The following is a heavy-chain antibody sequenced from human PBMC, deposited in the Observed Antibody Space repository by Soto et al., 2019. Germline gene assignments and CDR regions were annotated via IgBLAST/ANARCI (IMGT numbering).Heavy chain of an antibody. V-gene: IGHV4-34*01. CDR1: GGSFSGYY. Sequence: QVQLQQWGAGLLKPSETLSLTCAVYGGSFSGYYWSWIRLPPGKGLEWMGESNHSGSTNYNPSLKSRVTISLDTSKNQFSLKMSSVTAADTAVYYCARGPLSPAAMSKDLDIWGQGTMVTVSS. D-gene: IGHD2-2*01. J-gene: IGHJ3*02. CDR2: SNHSGST. CDR3: ARGPLSPAAMSKDLDI.